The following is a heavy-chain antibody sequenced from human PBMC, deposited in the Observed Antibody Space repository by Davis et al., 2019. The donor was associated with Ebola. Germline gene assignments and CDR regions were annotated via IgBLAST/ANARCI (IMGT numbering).Heavy chain of an antibody. J-gene: IGHJ4*02. CDR3: ARTDYTRYFDY. Sequence: MPSETLSLTCTVSGGSINNYYWSWIRQPPGKGLEWIGHIYYRGSTNYNPSLKSRVTISVDTSKNQFSLSLNSVTAADTAVYYCARTDYTRYFDYWGQGTVVTVSS. CDR2: IYYRGST. V-gene: IGHV4-59*12. CDR1: GGSINNYY. D-gene: IGHD3-16*01.